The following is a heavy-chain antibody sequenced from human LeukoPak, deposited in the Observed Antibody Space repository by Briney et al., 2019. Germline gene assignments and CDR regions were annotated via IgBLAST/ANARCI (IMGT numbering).Heavy chain of an antibody. Sequence: PSETLSLTCTVSGGSISSSSYYWGWIRQPPGKGLEWIGSIYYSGSTYYNPSLKSRVTISVDTSKNQFSLKLSSVTAADTAVYYCARRGHYYDSSGNSHDAFDIWGQGTMVTVSS. V-gene: IGHV4-39*01. D-gene: IGHD3-22*01. CDR2: IYYSGST. J-gene: IGHJ3*02. CDR1: GGSISSSSYY. CDR3: ARRGHYYDSSGNSHDAFDI.